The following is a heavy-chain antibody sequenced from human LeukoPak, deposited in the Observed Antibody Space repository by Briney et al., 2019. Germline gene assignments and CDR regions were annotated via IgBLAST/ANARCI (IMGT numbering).Heavy chain of an antibody. CDR3: AILPLEMATISPIDY. D-gene: IGHD5-24*01. CDR1: GFTFSSYA. Sequence: GGSLRPSCAASGFTFSSYAMSWVRQAPGKGLEWVSAISGSGGSTYYADSVKGRFTISRDNSKNTLYLQMNSLRAEDTAVYYCAILPLEMATISPIDYWGQGTLVTVSS. CDR2: ISGSGGST. J-gene: IGHJ4*02. V-gene: IGHV3-23*01.